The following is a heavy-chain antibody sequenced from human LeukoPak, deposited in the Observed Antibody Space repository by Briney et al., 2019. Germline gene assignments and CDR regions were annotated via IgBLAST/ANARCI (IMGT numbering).Heavy chain of an antibody. CDR3: ARGHGSGSFLIDY. V-gene: IGHV3-30-3*01. D-gene: IGHD3-10*01. CDR1: GFTFSSYA. J-gene: IGHJ4*02. CDR2: ISYDGSTT. Sequence: GGSLRLSCSASGFTFSSYAMHWVRQAPGKGLEWVAIISYDGSTTHYSNFVKGRSTISRDNSRNTVYLQMNTLRPEDTAVYYCARGHGSGSFLIDYWGQGTLVTVSS.